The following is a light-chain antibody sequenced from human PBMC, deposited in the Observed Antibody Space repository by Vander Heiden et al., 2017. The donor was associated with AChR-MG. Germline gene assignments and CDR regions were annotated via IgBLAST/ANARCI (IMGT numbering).Light chain of an antibody. CDR1: SSNIGAGDD. CDR3: QSYDSSLSGWV. Sequence: QSVLTQPPSVSGAPGQRVTISCTGSSSNIGAGDDVNWYQQLPGRAPKLLIYGNSNRPSGVPDRFSGSKSGTSASLAITGLQAEDEADYYCQSYDSSLSGWVFGGGTKLTVL. V-gene: IGLV1-40*01. J-gene: IGLJ3*02. CDR2: GNS.